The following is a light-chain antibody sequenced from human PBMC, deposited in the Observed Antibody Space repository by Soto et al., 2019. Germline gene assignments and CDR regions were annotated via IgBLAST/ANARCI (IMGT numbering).Light chain of an antibody. CDR1: SFNIGAGYD. CDR3: GTWDRSLSPPNYV. Sequence: QSVLAQPPAVSGAPGQKVCTSCTGRSFNIGAGYDLNWYQQLPGTAPKVLLYGTSNRPSGVPDRFSGSKSGTSASLAITGLQTGDEADYYCGTWDRSLSPPNYVVGTGTKVTVL. CDR2: GTS. J-gene: IGLJ1*01. V-gene: IGLV1-40*01.